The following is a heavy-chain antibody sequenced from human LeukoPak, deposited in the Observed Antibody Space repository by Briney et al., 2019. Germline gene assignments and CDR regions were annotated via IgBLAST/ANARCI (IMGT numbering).Heavy chain of an antibody. Sequence: PGGSLRLSCVASGFTFNKYWMSWVRQAPGKGLEWVANTKQDGSEKSYVDSVKGRFTISRDNAKNSVYLQMNSVRAEDTAMYYCARDDIVLVTAKDAFDIWGQGTKVTVSS. CDR2: TKQDGSEK. CDR3: ARDDIVLVTAKDAFDI. D-gene: IGHD2-21*02. CDR1: GFTFNKYW. J-gene: IGHJ3*02. V-gene: IGHV3-7*01.